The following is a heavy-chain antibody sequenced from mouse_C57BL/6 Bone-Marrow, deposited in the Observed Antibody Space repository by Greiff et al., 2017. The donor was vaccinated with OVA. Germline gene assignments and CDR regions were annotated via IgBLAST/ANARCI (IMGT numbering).Heavy chain of an antibody. CDR2: IHPNSGST. J-gene: IGHJ1*03. CDR1: GYTFTSYW. Sequence: VQLQQPGAELVKPGASVKLSCKASGYTFTSYWMRWVKQRPGQGLEWIGMIHPNSGSTNYNEKFKSKATLTVDKSSSTAYMQLSSLTSEVSAVYYCARFGVYYYGSSLYWYFDVWGTGTTVTVSS. D-gene: IGHD1-1*01. CDR3: ARFGVYYYGSSLYWYFDV. V-gene: IGHV1-64*01.